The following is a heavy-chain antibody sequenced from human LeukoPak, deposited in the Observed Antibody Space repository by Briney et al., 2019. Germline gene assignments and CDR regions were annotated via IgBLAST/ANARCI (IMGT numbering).Heavy chain of an antibody. J-gene: IGHJ4*02. CDR2: IYYSGST. CDR1: GGSISSSSYY. V-gene: IGHV4-39*07. CDR3: ARDKLENYYYDTGYFDY. D-gene: IGHD3-22*01. Sequence: PLETLSLTCTVSGGSISSSSYYWVWIPQPPGKGLEGIGSIYYSGSTYYNPSLKSRVTISVDTSKNQFSLKLSSVTAADTAVYYCARDKLENYYYDTGYFDYWGQGTLVTVSS.